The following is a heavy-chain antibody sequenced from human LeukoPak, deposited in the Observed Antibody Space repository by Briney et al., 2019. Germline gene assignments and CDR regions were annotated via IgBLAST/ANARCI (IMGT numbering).Heavy chain of an antibody. CDR2: TYYRSKWYS. V-gene: IGHV6-1*01. CDR1: GDSVSSNSAA. J-gene: IGHJ6*03. CDR3: ARDREELGVDYYYMDV. Sequence: SQTLSLTCAISGDSVSSNSAAWNWIRQSPSRGLEWLGRTYYRSKWYSDYAVSVKSRITINPDTSKNQFSLQLNSVTPEDTAVYYCARDREELGVDYYYMDVWGKGTTVTVSS. D-gene: IGHD7-27*01.